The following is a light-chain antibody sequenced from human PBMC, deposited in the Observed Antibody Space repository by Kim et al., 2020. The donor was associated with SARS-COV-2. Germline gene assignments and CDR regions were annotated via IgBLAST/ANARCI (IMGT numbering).Light chain of an antibody. J-gene: IGLJ3*02. CDR3: AAWDDSLNGSV. V-gene: IGLV1-44*01. CDR1: ISNIGRNV. Sequence: GKRVTIAFYGGISNIGRNVVNWSQHRPGTAPKLLIYSNDYRPSGVPDRFSGSKSGTSASLDISGLQSEDEADYYCAAWDDSLNGSVFGGGTQLTVL. CDR2: SND.